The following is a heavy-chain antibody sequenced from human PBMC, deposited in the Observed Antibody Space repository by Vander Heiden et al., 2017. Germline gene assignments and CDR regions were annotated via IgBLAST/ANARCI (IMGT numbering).Heavy chain of an antibody. CDR1: GFTFSTYA. CDR3: AKDLLGSFPDYFDF. Sequence: EAQLLESGGGLVQPGGSLRLYCAASGFTFSTYAMSWVRQAPGKGLEWVSGIRGGADNTYYADSVKGRFTISRDSSKNTLYLQMNSLRAEDTAVYYCAKDLLGSFPDYFDFWGQGTLVTVSS. J-gene: IGHJ4*02. V-gene: IGHV3-23*01. D-gene: IGHD1-26*01. CDR2: IRGGADNT.